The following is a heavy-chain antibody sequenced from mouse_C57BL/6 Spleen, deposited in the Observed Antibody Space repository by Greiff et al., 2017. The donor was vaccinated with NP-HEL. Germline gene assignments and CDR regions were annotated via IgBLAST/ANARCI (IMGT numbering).Heavy chain of an antibody. CDR3: ARWGDGYADYYAMDY. V-gene: IGHV3-6*01. Sequence: VQLKASGPGLVNPSQSLSLTCSVPGYSITSGYYWNWIRQFPGNKLEWMGYISYDGSNNSIPSLKNRTPFTRDTSKNQFFLKLNSVTTEDTATYYCARWGDGYADYYAMDYWGQGTSVTVSS. CDR2: ISYDGSN. CDR1: GYSITSGYY. J-gene: IGHJ4*01. D-gene: IGHD2-3*01.